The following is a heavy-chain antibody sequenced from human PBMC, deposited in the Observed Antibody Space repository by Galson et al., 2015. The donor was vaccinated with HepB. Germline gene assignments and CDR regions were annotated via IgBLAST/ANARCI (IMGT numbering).Heavy chain of an antibody. V-gene: IGHV3-23*01. Sequence: SLRLSCAASGFTFSNYAMSWVRQAPGKGLEWVSVISGSGGSTYYADSVKGRFTMSRDNSKNTLYLQMNSLRAEDTAVYYCAKGRYDSSGYYYSLDAFDIWGQGTMVTVSS. CDR3: AKGRYDSSGYYYSLDAFDI. CDR2: ISGSGGST. D-gene: IGHD3-22*01. J-gene: IGHJ3*02. CDR1: GFTFSNYA.